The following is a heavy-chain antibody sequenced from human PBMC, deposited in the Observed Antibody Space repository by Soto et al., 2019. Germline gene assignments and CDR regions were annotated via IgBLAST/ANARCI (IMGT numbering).Heavy chain of an antibody. Sequence: SETLSLTCTVSGVSISGYHWTWIRQPPGKGLQWIAYIYYSGSANYNPSLKGRVTILVDTSRNQVSLNLTSVTAADTATYYCARRTYYYYMDVWGKGTTVTVSS. V-gene: IGHV4-59*01. CDR1: GVSISGYH. CDR3: ARRTYYYYMDV. CDR2: IYYSGSA. J-gene: IGHJ6*03.